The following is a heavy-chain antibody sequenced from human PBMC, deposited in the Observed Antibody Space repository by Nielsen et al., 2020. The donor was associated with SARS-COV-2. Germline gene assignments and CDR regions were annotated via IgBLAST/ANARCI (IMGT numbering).Heavy chain of an antibody. V-gene: IGHV4-31*03. CDR2: IDYRGKT. CDR3: ARESEYRDRWKALDS. J-gene: IGHJ5*01. D-gene: IGHD2-2*01. CDR1: GGPISDDGYY. Sequence: SETLSLTCTVSGGPISDDGYYWTWIRQHPGKGLEWVGYIDYRGKTYYNPSLKSRASMSVDTSKNQFSLMLSSVTAADTAVFYCARESEYRDRWKALDSWGHGTLATVSS.